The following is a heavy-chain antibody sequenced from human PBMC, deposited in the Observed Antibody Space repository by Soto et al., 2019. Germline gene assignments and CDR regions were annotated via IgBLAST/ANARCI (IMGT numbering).Heavy chain of an antibody. CDR3: AKDRPRGFDY. Sequence: QVQLVESGGGVVQPGRSLRLSCAASGFTFSSYGMHWVRQAPGKGLEWVAVISYDGSNKYYADSVKGRFTISRDNSKNTLYLQMNSLRAEDTAVYYCAKDRPRGFDYWGQGTLNTVSS. V-gene: IGHV3-30*18. CDR1: GFTFSSYG. J-gene: IGHJ4*02. CDR2: ISYDGSNK.